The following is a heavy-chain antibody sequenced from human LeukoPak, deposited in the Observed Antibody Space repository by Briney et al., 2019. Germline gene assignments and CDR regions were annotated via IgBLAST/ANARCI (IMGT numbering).Heavy chain of an antibody. V-gene: IGHV4-39*01. CDR1: GGSISSSSYY. CDR3: AGARDDFWSGYYTPPRYFDY. D-gene: IGHD3-3*01. Sequence: PSETLSLTCTVSGGSISSSSYYWGWIRQPPGKGLEWIGSIYYSGSTYYNPSLKSRVTISVDTSKNQFSLKLSSVTAADTAVYYCAGARDDFWSGYYTPPRYFDYWGQGTLVTVSS. J-gene: IGHJ4*02. CDR2: IYYSGST.